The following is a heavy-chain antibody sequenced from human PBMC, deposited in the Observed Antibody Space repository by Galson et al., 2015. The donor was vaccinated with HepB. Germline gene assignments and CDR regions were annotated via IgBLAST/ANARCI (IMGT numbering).Heavy chain of an antibody. CDR3: ARGRTYYYDSSGYYFDY. CDR2: INPNSGGT. D-gene: IGHD3-22*01. J-gene: IGHJ4*02. CDR1: GYTFTGYY. V-gene: IGHV1-2*06. Sequence: SVKVSCKASGYTFTGYYMHWVRQAPGQGLEWMGRINPNSGGTNYAQKFQGRVTMTRDTSISTAYMELSRLRSDDTAVYYCARGRTYYYDSSGYYFDYWGQGTLVTVSS.